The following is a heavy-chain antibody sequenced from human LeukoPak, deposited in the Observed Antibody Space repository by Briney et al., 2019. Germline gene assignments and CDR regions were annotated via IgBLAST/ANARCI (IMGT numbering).Heavy chain of an antibody. D-gene: IGHD3-16*02. Sequence: PSQTLSLTCTVSGGSISSGGYYWSWIRQHPGKGLERIGYIYYSGSTYYNPSLKSRVTISVDTSKIQFSLKLSSVTAADTAVYYCARDGPHKNNYDYVWGSYRTEFDYWGQGTLVTVSS. CDR2: IYYSGST. CDR1: GGSISSGGYY. CDR3: ARDGPHKNNYDYVWGSYRTEFDY. V-gene: IGHV4-31*03. J-gene: IGHJ4*02.